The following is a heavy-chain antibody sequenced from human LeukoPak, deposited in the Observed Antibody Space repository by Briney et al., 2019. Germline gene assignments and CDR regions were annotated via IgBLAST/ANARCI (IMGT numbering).Heavy chain of an antibody. CDR2: INGEATST. V-gene: IGHV3-23*01. D-gene: IGHD6-13*01. CDR1: GFTFIGYA. J-gene: IGHJ5*02. Sequence: GGSLRLSCAASGFTFIGYAMSWVRQVPGKGLEWVSAINGEATSTFYAESVKGRFTISRDNSKNTLYLQMSDLRAEDTAVYYCAKDPLGSSWYRAWFDPWGQGTLVTVSS. CDR3: AKDPLGSSWYRAWFDP.